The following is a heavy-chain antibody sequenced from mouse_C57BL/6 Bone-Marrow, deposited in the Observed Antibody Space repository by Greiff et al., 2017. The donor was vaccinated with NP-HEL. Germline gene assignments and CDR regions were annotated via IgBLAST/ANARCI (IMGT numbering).Heavy chain of an antibody. CDR1: GYTFTSYW. V-gene: IGHV1-50*01. Sequence: QVQLQQPGAELVKPGASVKLSCKASGYTFTSYWMQWVKQRPGQGLEWIGEIDPSDSYTNYNQKFKGKATLTVDTSSSTAYMQLSSLTSEDSAVYYCAREGPQAAWFAYWGQGTLVTVSA. J-gene: IGHJ3*01. CDR2: IDPSDSYT. CDR3: AREGPQAAWFAY. D-gene: IGHD3-2*02.